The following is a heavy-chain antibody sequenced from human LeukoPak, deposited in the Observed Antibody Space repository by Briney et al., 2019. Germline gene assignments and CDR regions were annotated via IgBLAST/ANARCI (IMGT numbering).Heavy chain of an antibody. J-gene: IGHJ5*02. CDR3: AGHFYDFWSGYYRTDNWFDP. CDR1: GGSISSSSYY. Sequence: SETLSLTCTVSGGSISSSSYYWGWISQPPGKGLEWIGSIYYSGSTYYNPSLKSRVTISVDTSKNQFSLKLSSVTAADTAVYYCAGHFYDFWSGYYRTDNWFDPWGQGTLVTVSS. CDR2: IYYSGST. V-gene: IGHV4-39*01. D-gene: IGHD3-3*01.